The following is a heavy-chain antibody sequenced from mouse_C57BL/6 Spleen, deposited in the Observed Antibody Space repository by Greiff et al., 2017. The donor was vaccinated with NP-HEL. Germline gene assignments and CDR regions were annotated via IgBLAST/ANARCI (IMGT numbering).Heavy chain of an antibody. Sequence: QVQLQQPGAELVKPGASVKLSCKASGYTFTSYWMQWVKQRPGQGLEWIGEIDPSDSYTNYNQKFKGKATLTVDTSSSTAYMQLSSLTSEYSAVYYCARGYSNYPFDYWGQGTTLTVSS. CDR3: ARGYSNYPFDY. J-gene: IGHJ2*01. CDR1: GYTFTSYW. D-gene: IGHD2-5*01. CDR2: IDPSDSYT. V-gene: IGHV1-50*01.